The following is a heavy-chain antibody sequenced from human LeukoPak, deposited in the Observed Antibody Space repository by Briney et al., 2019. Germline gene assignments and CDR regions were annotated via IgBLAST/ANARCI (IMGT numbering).Heavy chain of an antibody. V-gene: IGHV3-23*01. CDR3: AKGNTGSYEGALDS. D-gene: IGHD1-26*01. CDR2: INNIGGGT. Sequence: GGSLRLSCAASGFTFSSYAMSWVRQAPGKGLEWVSTINNIGGGTYYADSVKGLFTISRDTSKNTLYLQMNSLRAEDTAVYYCAKGNTGSYEGALDSRGQGTLVTVSS. J-gene: IGHJ4*02. CDR1: GFTFSSYA.